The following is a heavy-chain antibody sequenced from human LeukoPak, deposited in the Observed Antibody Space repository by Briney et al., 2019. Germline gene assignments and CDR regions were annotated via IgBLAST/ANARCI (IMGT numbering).Heavy chain of an antibody. CDR3: ARWISGSYFWFDP. J-gene: IGHJ5*02. D-gene: IGHD1-26*01. CDR1: GGTFSSYA. V-gene: IGHV1-69*13. Sequence: GAPVKVSCKASGGTFSSYAISWVRQAPGQGLQWMGGIIPIFGTANYAQKFQGRVTITADESTSTAYMELSSLRSEDTAVYYCARWISGSYFWFDPWGQGTLVTVCS. CDR2: IIPIFGTA.